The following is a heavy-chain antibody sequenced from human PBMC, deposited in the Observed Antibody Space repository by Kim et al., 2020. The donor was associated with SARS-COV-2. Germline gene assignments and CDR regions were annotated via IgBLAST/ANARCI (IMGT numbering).Heavy chain of an antibody. CDR3: AKVYDYGMDV. D-gene: IGHD2-8*01. Sequence: GGSLRLSCAASGFTFDDYAMHWVRQAPGKGLEWVSGISWNSGSIGYADSVKGRFTISRDNAKNSLYLQMNSLRAEDTALYYCAKVYDYGMDVWGQGTTVTVSS. CDR2: ISWNSGSI. J-gene: IGHJ6*02. CDR1: GFTFDDYA. V-gene: IGHV3-9*01.